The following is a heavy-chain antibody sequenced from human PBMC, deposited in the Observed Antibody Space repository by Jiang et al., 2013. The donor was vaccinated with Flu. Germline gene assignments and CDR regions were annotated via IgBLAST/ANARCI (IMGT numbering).Heavy chain of an antibody. CDR2: ISYDGSNK. V-gene: IGHV3-30-3*01. Sequence: VQLLESGGGVVQPGRSLRLSCAASGFTFSSYAMHWVRQAPGKGLEWVAVISYDGSNKYYADSVKGRFTISRDNSKNTLYLQMNSLRAEDTAVYYCARDGGAGTTYFDYWGQGTLVTV. CDR3: ARDGGAGTTYFDY. CDR1: GFTFSSYA. D-gene: IGHD1-7*01. J-gene: IGHJ4*02.